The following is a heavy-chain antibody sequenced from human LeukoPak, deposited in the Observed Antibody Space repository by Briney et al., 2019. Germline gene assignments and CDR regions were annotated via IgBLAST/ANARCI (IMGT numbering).Heavy chain of an antibody. V-gene: IGHV3-7*03. D-gene: IGHD2-15*01. J-gene: IGHJ4*02. CDR1: GFTFSNFW. Sequence: GGSLRLSCTASGFTFSNFWMGWVRQAPGKGLEWVANIKQDETEKFYLGSVKGRFTISRDNAKNSLYLQMNSLRVEDTAVYYCAKDATEYYFDYWGQGTLVTVSS. CDR2: IKQDETEK. CDR3: AKDATEYYFDY.